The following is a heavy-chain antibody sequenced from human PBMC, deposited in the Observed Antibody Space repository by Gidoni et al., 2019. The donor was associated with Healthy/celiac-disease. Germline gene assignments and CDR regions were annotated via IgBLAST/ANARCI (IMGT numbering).Heavy chain of an antibody. CDR2: ISGSGGST. D-gene: IGHD6-19*01. CDR1: GFTFSSYA. CDR3: AKEEQWLARYYFDY. Sequence: VQLLESGGGLVQPGGSLRLSCAASGFTFSSYAMSWVRKAPGKGLGWVSAISGSGGSTNYAGAVKGRFTISRDNSKNTLYLQMNSLRAEDTAVYYCAKEEQWLARYYFDYWGQGTMVTVSS. V-gene: IGHV3-23*01. J-gene: IGHJ4*02.